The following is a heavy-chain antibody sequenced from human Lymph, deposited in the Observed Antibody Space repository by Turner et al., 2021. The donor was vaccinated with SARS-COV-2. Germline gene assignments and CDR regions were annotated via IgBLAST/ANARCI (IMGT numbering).Heavy chain of an antibody. D-gene: IGHD3-3*01. J-gene: IGHJ6*02. CDR3: SRDDREFWSGYYTHYYYYGMDV. Sequence: VQLVASGGGVVQPGRSLRLSCAASGFTFSSYAMHWVRQAPGKGLEWVAVISYDGSNKNYADSVKGRFTISRDNSKNTLYLQMNSLRAEDTAVYYCSRDDREFWSGYYTHYYYYGMDVWGQGTTVTVSS. CDR1: GFTFSSYA. V-gene: IGHV3-30*04. CDR2: ISYDGSNK.